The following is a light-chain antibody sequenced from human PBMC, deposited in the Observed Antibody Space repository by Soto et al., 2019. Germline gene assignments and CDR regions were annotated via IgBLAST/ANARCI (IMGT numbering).Light chain of an antibody. J-gene: IGKJ1*01. CDR3: QQYGGSPT. CDR1: QSVRSSY. V-gene: IGKV3-20*01. Sequence: EIVLTQSPGTLSLSPGERATLSCRASQSVRSSYLAWYQQKPGQPPRLLIYDASNRATGVPDRFSGSGSGKDFTLAISRLEPEDFAVYYCQQYGGSPTFGLGTKVEIK. CDR2: DAS.